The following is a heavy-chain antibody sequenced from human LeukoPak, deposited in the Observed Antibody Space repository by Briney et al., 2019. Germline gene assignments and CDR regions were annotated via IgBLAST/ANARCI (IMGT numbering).Heavy chain of an antibody. J-gene: IGHJ4*02. V-gene: IGHV1-69*05. CDR2: IIPVFGTA. Sequence: ASVKVSCKASGGTFSSYAISRVRQAPGQGLEWMGGIIPVFGTANYAQKFQGRVTITTDESTSTAYMELSSLRSEDTAVYYCARAYYPAYYYDSSGYYYAFDYWGQGTLVTVSS. CDR1: GGTFSSYA. D-gene: IGHD3-22*01. CDR3: ARAYYPAYYYDSSGYYYAFDY.